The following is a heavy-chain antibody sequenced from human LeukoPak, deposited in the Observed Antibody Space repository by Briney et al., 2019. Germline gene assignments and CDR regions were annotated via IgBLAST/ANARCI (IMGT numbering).Heavy chain of an antibody. D-gene: IGHD2-21*02. CDR1: GLTFSTFG. CDR2: ISYDGSDK. CDR3: AKEGCGGDCYSLAFDI. Sequence: GGSLRLSCAASGLTFSTFGMHWVRQAPGKGLEWVAVISYDGSDKEYADSVKGRFTISRDDSKNTLYLQMNSPRAEDTAVYYCAKEGCGGDCYSLAFDIWGQGTMVTVSS. J-gene: IGHJ3*02. V-gene: IGHV3-30*18.